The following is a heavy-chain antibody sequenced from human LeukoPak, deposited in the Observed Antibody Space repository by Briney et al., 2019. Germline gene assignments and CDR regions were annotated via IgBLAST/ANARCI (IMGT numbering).Heavy chain of an antibody. CDR2: ISWNSGSI. J-gene: IGHJ4*02. Sequence: PGGSLRLSCAASGFTFDDYAMHWVRQAPGKGLEWVSGISWNSGSIGYADSVKGRFTISRDNSKNTLYLQMNSLRAEDTTVYYCAKDEAGHNDYWGQGTLSPSPQ. CDR3: AKDEAGHNDY. V-gene: IGHV3-9*01. D-gene: IGHD6-19*01. CDR1: GFTFDDYA.